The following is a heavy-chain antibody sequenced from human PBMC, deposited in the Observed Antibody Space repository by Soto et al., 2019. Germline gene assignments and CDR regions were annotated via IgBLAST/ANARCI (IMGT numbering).Heavy chain of an antibody. J-gene: IGHJ5*02. D-gene: IGHD2-2*02. CDR2: ISGSGGST. Sequence: GSLRLSCAASGFTFSSYAMSWVRQAPGKGLEWVSAISGSGGSTYYADSVKGRFTISRDNSKNTLYLQMNSLRAEDTAVYYCAKDHCSSTSCYMYNWFDPWGQGTLVTVSS. V-gene: IGHV3-23*01. CDR3: AKDHCSSTSCYMYNWFDP. CDR1: GFTFSSYA.